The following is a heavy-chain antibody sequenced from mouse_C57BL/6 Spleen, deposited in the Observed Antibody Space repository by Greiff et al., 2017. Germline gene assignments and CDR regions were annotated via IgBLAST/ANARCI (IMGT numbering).Heavy chain of an antibody. CDR2: INPSNGGT. CDR3: ARQCLGRWLSDY. Sequence: QVQLQQPGPELVKPGASVKLSCKASGYTFTSYWMHWVKQRPGQGLEWIGNINPSNGGTNYNEKFKSKATLTVDKSSSTAYMQLSSLTSEDSAVYYCARQCLGRWLSDYWGQGTTLTVSS. CDR1: GYTFTSYW. J-gene: IGHJ2*01. D-gene: IGHD2-3*01. V-gene: IGHV1-53*01.